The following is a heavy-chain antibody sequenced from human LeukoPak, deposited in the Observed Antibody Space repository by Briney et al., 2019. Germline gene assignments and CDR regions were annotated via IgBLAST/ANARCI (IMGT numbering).Heavy chain of an antibody. V-gene: IGHV3-23*01. CDR3: GKEASGYYGSGSYIDY. D-gene: IGHD3-10*01. CDR1: GFTFSSYA. CDR2: ISGSIAYT. J-gene: IGHJ4*02. Sequence: GGSLRLSCAASGFTFSSYAMSWVRQAPGRGLKWVSSISGSIAYTDYADSVKGRFTISRDKSKNTLYLQMNSMRADDTAVYYCGKEASGYYGSGSYIDYWGQGTLVTVSS.